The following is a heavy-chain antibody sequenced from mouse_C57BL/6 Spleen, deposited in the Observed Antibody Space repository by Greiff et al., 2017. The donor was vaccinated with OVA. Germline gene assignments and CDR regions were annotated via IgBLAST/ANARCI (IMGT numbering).Heavy chain of an antibody. CDR3: AKAGKYTYYDAMDY. CDR1: GYSFPGYY. D-gene: IGHD5-1*01. CDR2: INPSTGGT. V-gene: IGHV1-42*01. Sequence: EVQLQQSGPELVKPGASVKISCKASGYSFPGYYMNWVKQSPEKSLEWIGEINPSTGGTTYNQKFKDKATLTVDKSSSTAYMQLTSLTSEDSAVDYCAKAGKYTYYDAMDYWGQGTSVTVSA. J-gene: IGHJ4*01.